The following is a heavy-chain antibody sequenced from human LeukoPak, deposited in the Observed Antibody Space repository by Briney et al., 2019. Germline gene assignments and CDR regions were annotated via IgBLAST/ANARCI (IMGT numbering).Heavy chain of an antibody. D-gene: IGHD6-19*01. Sequence: GGSLRLSCAASGFTVSSNYMTWVRQAPGKGLEWVSVIYSGGSTYYADSVKGRFTISRDNSKNTLYLQMNSLRAEDTAVYYCARQGRYSSGWYYFDYWGQGTLVTVSS. CDR3: ARQGRYSSGWYYFDY. V-gene: IGHV3-53*01. J-gene: IGHJ4*02. CDR2: IYSGGST. CDR1: GFTVSSNY.